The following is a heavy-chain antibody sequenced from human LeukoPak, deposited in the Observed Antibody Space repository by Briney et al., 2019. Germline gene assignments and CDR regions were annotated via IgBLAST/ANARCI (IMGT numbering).Heavy chain of an antibody. CDR2: MNPNSSNT. J-gene: IGHJ5*02. CDR1: GYTFTSYD. CDR3: ARVAIVGASWFDP. D-gene: IGHD1-26*01. V-gene: IGHV1-8*01. Sequence: ASVKVSCKASGYTFTSYDINWVRQATGQGLEWMGWMNPNSSNTGYAQKFQGRVTMTRNTSISTAYMELSSLRSEDTAVYYCARVAIVGASWFDPWGQGTLVTVSS.